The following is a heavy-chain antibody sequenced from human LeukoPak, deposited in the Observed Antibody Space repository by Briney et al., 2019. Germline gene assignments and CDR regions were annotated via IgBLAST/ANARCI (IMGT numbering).Heavy chain of an antibody. CDR2: ISGSGDTT. CDR3: AKDMEGSVADYFDN. D-gene: IGHD3-10*01. CDR1: GFTFSSYA. J-gene: IGHJ4*02. V-gene: IGHV3-23*01. Sequence: GGSLRLSCAASGFTFSSYAMSWVRQAPGKGLERVSHISGSGDTTYYADSVKGRFTISRDNSKNTLYLQMNSLRADDTAVYYCAKDMEGSVADYFDNWGQGTLVTVSS.